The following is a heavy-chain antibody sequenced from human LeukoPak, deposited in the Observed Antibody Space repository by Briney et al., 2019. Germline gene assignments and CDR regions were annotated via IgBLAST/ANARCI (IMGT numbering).Heavy chain of an antibody. CDR1: GFFFDDYS. V-gene: IGHV3-49*03. CDR3: STHTGLDY. Sequence: GGSLRLSCTTSGFFFDDYSMSWLRKAPGKGREWVGFIRSKAYGATTEYAASVKGRFIISRDDSKSIAYLQVNSLKTEDTAVYYCSTHTGLDYWGLGTLVTVSS. D-gene: IGHD5-18*01. CDR2: IRSKAYGATT. J-gene: IGHJ4*02.